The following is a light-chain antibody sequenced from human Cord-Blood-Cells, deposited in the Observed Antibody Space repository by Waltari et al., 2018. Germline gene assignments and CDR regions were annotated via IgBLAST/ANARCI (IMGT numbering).Light chain of an antibody. J-gene: IGKJ3*01. Sequence: EIVLTQSPGTLSLSPGERATLSCRASQSVSSSYLAWYQQKPGQAPSLLIYGASSRATGIPDRFRGSGSGTDFTLTISRLEPEDFAVYYCQQYGSSLFPFGPGTKVDIK. CDR2: GAS. V-gene: IGKV3-20*01. CDR3: QQYGSSLFP. CDR1: QSVSSSY.